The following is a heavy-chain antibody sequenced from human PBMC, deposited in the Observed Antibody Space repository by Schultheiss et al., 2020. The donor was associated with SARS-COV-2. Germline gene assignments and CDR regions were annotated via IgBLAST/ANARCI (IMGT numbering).Heavy chain of an antibody. CDR1: GGSISRSNYF. Sequence: SQTLSLTCAVSGGSISRSNYFWGWIRQPPGKGLEWLGCVYNSGTTNYSPSLKSRVTISMDMSKNQFSLQLSSVTAADTAVYYCARGGLGRIWTRYYHYGMDVWGQGTTVTVSS. V-gene: IGHV4-61*05. CDR3: ARGGLGRIWTRYYHYGMDV. D-gene: IGHD2-15*01. CDR2: VYNSGTT. J-gene: IGHJ6*02.